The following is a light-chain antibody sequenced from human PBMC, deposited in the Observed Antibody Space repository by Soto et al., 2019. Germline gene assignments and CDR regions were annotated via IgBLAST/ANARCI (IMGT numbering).Light chain of an antibody. J-gene: IGLJ2*01. V-gene: IGLV1-44*01. CDR1: SSNIGSKP. Sequence: QAVVTQPPSASGTPGQRVTISCSGSSSNIGSKPVNWYQQLPGAAPKLLIHNTNQRPSGVPDRFSGSKSGTSASLAISGLQSDEEAHYYCAAWDDSLNGLVFGGGTKLTVL. CDR3: AAWDDSLNGLV. CDR2: NTN.